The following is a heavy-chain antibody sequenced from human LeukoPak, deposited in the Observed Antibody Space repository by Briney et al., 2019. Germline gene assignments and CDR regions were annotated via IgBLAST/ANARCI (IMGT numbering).Heavy chain of an antibody. J-gene: IGHJ4*02. CDR3: ARHPAGDSGRFDY. D-gene: IGHD1-26*01. CDR2: VYYSGSS. V-gene: IGHV4-39*01. Sequence: PSETLSLTCSVSGGSISSSGFNWGWIRQPPGKGLEWIGNVYYSGSSFYNPSLRSRVTISIDTSKSQFSLKLSSVTAADTAVYYCARHPAGDSGRFDYWGQGTLVTVAS. CDR1: GGSISSSGFN.